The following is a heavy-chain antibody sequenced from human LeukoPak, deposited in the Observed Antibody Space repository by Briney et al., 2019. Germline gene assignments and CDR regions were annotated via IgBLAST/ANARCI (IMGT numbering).Heavy chain of an antibody. CDR1: GGSISSSSYY. J-gene: IGHJ6*03. V-gene: IGHV4-39*01. CDR2: IYYSGST. CDR3: ATHLHGPYDYYMDV. Sequence: SETLSLTCTVSGGSISSSSYYWGWIRQPPGKGLEWIGSIYYSGSTYYNPSLKSRVTISVDTSKNQFSLKLSSVTAADTAVYYCATHLHGPYDYYMDVWGKGTTVTVSS.